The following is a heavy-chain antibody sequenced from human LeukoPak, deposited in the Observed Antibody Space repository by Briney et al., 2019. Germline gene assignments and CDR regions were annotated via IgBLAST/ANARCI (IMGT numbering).Heavy chain of an antibody. D-gene: IGHD3-10*01. CDR2: IYTSGST. Sequence: SETLSLTCTVPGGSISSYYWSWIRQPAGKGLEWIGRIYTSGSTNYNPSLKSRVTMSVDTSKNQFSLRLSSVTAADTAVYYCARDRYGSGSYYKSWFDPWGQGTLVTVSS. CDR3: ARDRYGSGSYYKSWFDP. V-gene: IGHV4-4*07. J-gene: IGHJ5*02. CDR1: GGSISSYY.